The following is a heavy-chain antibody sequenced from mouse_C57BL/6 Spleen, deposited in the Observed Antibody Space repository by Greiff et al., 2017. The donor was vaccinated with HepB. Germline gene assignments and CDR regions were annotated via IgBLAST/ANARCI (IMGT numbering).Heavy chain of an antibody. D-gene: IGHD1-1*01. J-gene: IGHJ4*01. V-gene: IGHV1-26*01. CDR3: ARGGGSSYLYYAMDY. Sequence: VQLQQSGPELVKPGASVKISCKASGYTFTDYYMNWVKQSHGKSLEWIGDINPNNGGTSYNQKFKGKATLTVDKSSSTAYMELRSLTSEDSAVYYCARGGGSSYLYYAMDYWGQGTSVTVSS. CDR2: INPNNGGT. CDR1: GYTFTDYY.